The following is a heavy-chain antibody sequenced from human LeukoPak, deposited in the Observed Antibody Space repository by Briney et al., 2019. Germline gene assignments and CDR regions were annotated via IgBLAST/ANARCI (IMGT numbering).Heavy chain of an antibody. CDR3: AKDIRSPYYYDSYSPLYYFDY. CDR2: ISWNSGTI. CDR1: GFTFDDYA. J-gene: IGHJ4*02. V-gene: IGHV3-9*01. Sequence: GGSLRLSCAASGFTFDDYAMHWVRQAPGKGLEWVSGISWNSGTIGYADPVKGRFTISRDNAKNSLYLQMNSLRAEDTALYYCAKDIRSPYYYDSYSPLYYFDYWGQGTLVTVSS. D-gene: IGHD3-22*01.